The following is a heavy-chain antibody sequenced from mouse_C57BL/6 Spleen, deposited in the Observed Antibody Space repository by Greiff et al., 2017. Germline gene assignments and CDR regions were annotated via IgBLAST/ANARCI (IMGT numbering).Heavy chain of an antibody. CDR3: ARYDDGYYAYAMDY. CDR1: GYTFTSYD. V-gene: IGHV1-85*01. Sequence: VKLQESGPELVKPGASVKLSCKASGYTFTSYDINWVKQRPGQGLEWIGWIYPRDGSTKYNEKFKGKATLTVDTSSSTAYMELHSLTSEDSAVYFCARYDDGYYAYAMDYWGQGTSVTVSS. J-gene: IGHJ4*01. CDR2: IYPRDGST. D-gene: IGHD2-3*01.